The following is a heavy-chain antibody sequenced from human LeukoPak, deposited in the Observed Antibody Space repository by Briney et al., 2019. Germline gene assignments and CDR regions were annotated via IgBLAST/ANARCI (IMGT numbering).Heavy chain of an antibody. CDR2: IYHSGST. CDR1: GGSISSGGYS. Sequence: SETLSLTCAVSGGSISSGGYSWSWIQQPPGKGLEWIGYIYHSGSTYYNPSLKSRVTISVDRSKNQFSLKLSSVTAADTAVYYCARGGGYYGYSDYWGQGTLVTVSS. CDR3: ARGGGYYGYSDY. D-gene: IGHD3-10*01. J-gene: IGHJ4*02. V-gene: IGHV4-30-2*01.